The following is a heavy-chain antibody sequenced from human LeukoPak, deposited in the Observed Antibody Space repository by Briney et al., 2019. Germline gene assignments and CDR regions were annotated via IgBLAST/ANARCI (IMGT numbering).Heavy chain of an antibody. V-gene: IGHV3-74*01. CDR1: GFTFNQYW. J-gene: IGHJ4*02. D-gene: IGHD4-11*01. Sequence: GGSLRLSCAASGFTFNQYWMLWVRQAPGAGLEWVSRLKTDGSRTNYADSVKGRFTISRDNARNTVYLQMNSLRAEDTAVYYCSRDHPGSNSLDYWGQGTLVTVSS. CDR3: SRDHPGSNSLDY. CDR2: LKTDGSRT.